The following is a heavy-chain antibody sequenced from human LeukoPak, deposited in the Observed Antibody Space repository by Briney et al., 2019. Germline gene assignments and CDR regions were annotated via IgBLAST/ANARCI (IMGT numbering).Heavy chain of an antibody. V-gene: IGHV4-34*01. CDR2: INHSGST. Sequence: KSSETLSLTCAVYGGSFSGYYWSWIRQPSGKGLEWIGEINHSGSTNYNPSLKSRVTISVDTSKNQFSLKLSSVTAADTAVYYCARRRYCSSTSCLYGGWFDPWGQGTLVTVSS. CDR3: ARRRYCSSTSCLYGGWFDP. CDR1: GGSFSGYY. J-gene: IGHJ5*02. D-gene: IGHD2-2*01.